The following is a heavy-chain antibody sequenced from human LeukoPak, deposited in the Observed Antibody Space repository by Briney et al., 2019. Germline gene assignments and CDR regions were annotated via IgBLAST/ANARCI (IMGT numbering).Heavy chain of an antibody. CDR3: ARARPGNDGGNFDY. CDR1: GGSIRIYY. CDR2: IYYSGDT. D-gene: IGHD1-1*01. V-gene: IGHV4-59*01. Sequence: SETLSLTCTVSGGSIRIYYRSWSRQPPGKGLEWIGFIYYSGDTYYNPSLKSRVTISVDTSKNQFSLKLSSVTAADTAVYYCARARPGNDGGNFDYWGQGTLVTVSS. J-gene: IGHJ4*02.